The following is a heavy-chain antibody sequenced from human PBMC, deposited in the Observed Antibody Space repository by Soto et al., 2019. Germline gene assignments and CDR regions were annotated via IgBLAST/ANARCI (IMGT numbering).Heavy chain of an antibody. J-gene: IGHJ6*02. D-gene: IGHD3-10*01. CDR1: GYTFTSYY. Sequence: QVQLVQSGAEVKKPGASVKVSCKASGYTFTSYYMHWVRQAPGQGLEWMGIINPSGGSTSYAQKFQCRVTMTRDTSTSTVYIELSSRRSEDTAVYYCASWRRQWFGELSAKGGMDVWGQGTTVTVYS. CDR2: INPSGGST. CDR3: ASWRRQWFGELSAKGGMDV. V-gene: IGHV1-46*01.